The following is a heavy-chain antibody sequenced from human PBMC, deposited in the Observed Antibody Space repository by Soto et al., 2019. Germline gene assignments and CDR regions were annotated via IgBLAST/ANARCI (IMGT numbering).Heavy chain of an antibody. D-gene: IGHD6-13*01. CDR2: ISGSGGST. J-gene: IGHJ6*03. V-gene: IGHV3-23*01. CDR3: AKGPMGIAAAGQFNYSYYYYMDV. CDR1: GFTFSSYA. Sequence: VQLLESGGGLVQPGGSLRLSCAASGFTFSSYAMSWVRQAPGKGLEWVSAISGSGGSTYYADSVKGRSPISRDNSKHTLYLQMNSLSAEDTALYYCAKGPMGIAAAGQFNYSYYYYMDVWGKGTTVTVSS.